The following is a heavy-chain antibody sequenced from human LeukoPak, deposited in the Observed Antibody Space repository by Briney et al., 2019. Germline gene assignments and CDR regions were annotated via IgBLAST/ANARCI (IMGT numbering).Heavy chain of an antibody. CDR3: ARSVAKTLGYCSSTSCYGLHAFDI. J-gene: IGHJ3*02. CDR1: NGSTTGYY. CDR2: IYYGGFT. Sequence: SETLSLTCTVSNGSTTGYYWSWIRQAPGKGLEWIGFIYYGGFTNYNPSLKSRVTISIDNLNNQFSLKLISVTAADTAVYYCARSVAKTLGYCSSTSCYGLHAFDIWGQGTLVTVSS. D-gene: IGHD2-2*01. V-gene: IGHV4-59*08.